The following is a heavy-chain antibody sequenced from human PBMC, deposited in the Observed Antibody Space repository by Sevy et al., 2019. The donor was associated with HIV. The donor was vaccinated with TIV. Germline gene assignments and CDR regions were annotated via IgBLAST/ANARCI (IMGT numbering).Heavy chain of an antibody. J-gene: IGHJ6*02. Sequence: QLGGSLRLSCAASGFTFSRYSMNWVRQAPGKGLEWISYISGNSAAIYYADSVKGRFTVSRDNDNDALYLKLNSLRYDDTALYYCARGPDCGGDCDIGFYYPLDVWGQGTTVTVSS. V-gene: IGHV3-48*02. CDR1: GFTFSRYS. CDR3: ARGPDCGGDCDIGFYYPLDV. D-gene: IGHD2-21*02. CDR2: ISGNSAAI.